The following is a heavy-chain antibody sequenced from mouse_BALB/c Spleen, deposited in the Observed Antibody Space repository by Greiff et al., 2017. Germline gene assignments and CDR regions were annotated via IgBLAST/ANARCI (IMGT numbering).Heavy chain of an antibody. J-gene: IGHJ2*01. CDR1: GYTFTDYA. CDR2: ISTYYGDA. D-gene: IGHD1-1*01. Sequence: VQLQQSGAELVRPGVSVKISCKGSGYTFTDYAMHWVKQSHAKSLEWIGVISTYYGDASYNQKFKGKATMTVDKSSSTAYMELARLTSEDSAIYYCARGDTTVNYFDYWGQGTTLTVSS. V-gene: IGHV1S137*01. CDR3: ARGDTTVNYFDY.